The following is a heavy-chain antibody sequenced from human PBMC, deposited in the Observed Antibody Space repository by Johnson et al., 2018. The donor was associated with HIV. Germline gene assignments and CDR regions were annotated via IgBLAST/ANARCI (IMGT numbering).Heavy chain of an antibody. CDR1: GFTFSDYY. Sequence: VQLVESGGGLVKPGGSLRLSCAASGFTFSDYYMSWIRQAPGKGLEWVSVIYTDDSIYYADSVKGRFTISRDNSKNTLYLQMNSLRAEDTAVYYCAREGDYVWGPGKVSDIWGQGTMVTVSS. V-gene: IGHV3-66*01. D-gene: IGHD3-16*01. CDR2: IYTDDSI. J-gene: IGHJ3*02. CDR3: AREGDYVWGPGKVSDI.